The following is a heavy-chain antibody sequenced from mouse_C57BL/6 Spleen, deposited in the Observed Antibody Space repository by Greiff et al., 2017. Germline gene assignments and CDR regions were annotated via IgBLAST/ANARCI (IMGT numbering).Heavy chain of an antibody. CDR2: LYPGDGDT. CDR3: ARGSSNYAMDY. CDR1: GYAFSSYW. J-gene: IGHJ4*01. V-gene: IGHV1-80*01. D-gene: IGHD6-1*01. Sequence: QVQLQQSGAALVKPGASVKISCKASGYAFSSYWMNWVKQRPGKGLEWIGQLYPGDGDTNYNGKFKGTATLTADKSSSTSYMQLSSLTSEDSAVYFCARGSSNYAMDYWGQGTSVTGAS.